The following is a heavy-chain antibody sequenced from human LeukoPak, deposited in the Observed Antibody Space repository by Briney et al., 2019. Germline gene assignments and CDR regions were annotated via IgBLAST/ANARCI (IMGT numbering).Heavy chain of an antibody. CDR2: IYYSGST. D-gene: IGHD5-12*01. CDR3: ARDSGGYSGYGLDY. CDR1: GGSISSYY. J-gene: IGHJ4*02. V-gene: IGHV4-59*01. Sequence: SETLSLTCTASGGSISSYYWSWIRQPPGKGLEWIGYIYYSGSTNYNPSLKSRVTISVDTSKNQFSLKLSSVTAADTAVYYCARDSGGYSGYGLDYWGQGTLVTVSS.